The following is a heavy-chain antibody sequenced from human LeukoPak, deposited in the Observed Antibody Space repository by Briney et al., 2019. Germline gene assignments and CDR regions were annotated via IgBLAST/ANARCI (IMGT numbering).Heavy chain of an antibody. CDR3: ARNYYYYYMDV. Sequence: ASVKVSRKASGYTFTSYGISWVRQAPGQGLEWMGWMNPNSGNTGYAQKFQGRVTMTRNTSISPAYMELSSLRSEDTAVYYCARNYYYYYMDVWGKGTTVTISS. CDR2: MNPNSGNT. J-gene: IGHJ6*03. V-gene: IGHV1-8*02. CDR1: GYTFTSYG.